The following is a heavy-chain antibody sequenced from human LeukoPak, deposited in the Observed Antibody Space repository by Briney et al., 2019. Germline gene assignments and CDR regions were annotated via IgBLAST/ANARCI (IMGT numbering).Heavy chain of an antibody. CDR2: IYHSGST. D-gene: IGHD6-19*01. Sequence: GSLRLSCAAAGFTFSSYWMSWVRQPPGKGLEWIGEIYHSGSTNYNPSLKSRVTISVDKSKNQFSLKLSSVTAADTAVYYCARLYSSGWYEERFDYWGQGTLVTASS. CDR1: GFTFSSYW. CDR3: ARLYSSGWYEERFDY. V-gene: IGHV4-4*02. J-gene: IGHJ4*02.